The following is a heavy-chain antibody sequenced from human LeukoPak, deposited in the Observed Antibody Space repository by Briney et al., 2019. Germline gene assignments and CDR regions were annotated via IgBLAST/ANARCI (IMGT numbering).Heavy chain of an antibody. V-gene: IGHV4-39*07. D-gene: IGHD6-19*01. J-gene: IGHJ4*02. Sequence: PSETLSLTCTVSGGFISSNSAYWSWIRQPPGKALEWIGNIYYSGTTYYTPSLQSRVTISVDTSKNQFSLKLSSVTAADTAVYYCARATLKRTGVGSSGQRLFDYWGQGTLVTVSS. CDR1: GGFISSNSAY. CDR3: ARATLKRTGVGSSGQRLFDY. CDR2: IYYSGTT.